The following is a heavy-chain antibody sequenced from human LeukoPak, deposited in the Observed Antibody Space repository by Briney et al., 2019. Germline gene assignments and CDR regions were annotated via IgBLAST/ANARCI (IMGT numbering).Heavy chain of an antibody. Sequence: ASVKVSCKASGYTFTCYYMHWVRQAPGQGLEGRGWINPNSGGTNYAQKFQGRVTMTRDTSISTAYMELSRLRPDDTAVYYCARVGKWLRSGYFDYWGQGTLVTVSS. CDR3: ARVGKWLRSGYFDY. CDR1: GYTFTCYY. D-gene: IGHD5-12*01. V-gene: IGHV1-2*02. J-gene: IGHJ4*02. CDR2: INPNSGGT.